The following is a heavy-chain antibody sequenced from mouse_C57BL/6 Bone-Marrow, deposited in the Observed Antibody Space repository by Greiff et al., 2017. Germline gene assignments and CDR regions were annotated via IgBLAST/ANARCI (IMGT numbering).Heavy chain of an antibody. CDR3: ASDSYWFYAMDY. Sequence: EVKLQESGGGLVQPGGSLKLSCAASGFTFSDYYMYWVRQTPEKRLEWVAYISNGGGSTYYPDTVKGRFTISRDNAKNTLYLQMSRLKSEDTAMYYCASDSYWFYAMDYWGQGTSVTVSS. CDR1: GFTFSDYY. D-gene: IGHD2-2*01. V-gene: IGHV5-12*01. J-gene: IGHJ4*01. CDR2: ISNGGGST.